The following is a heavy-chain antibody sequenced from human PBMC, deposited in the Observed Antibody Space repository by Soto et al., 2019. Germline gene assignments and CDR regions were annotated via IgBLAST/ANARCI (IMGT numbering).Heavy chain of an antibody. CDR3: ARALDGYNGFDY. CDR2: ISYDGSNK. V-gene: IGHV3-30-3*01. Sequence: GGSLRLSCAASGFTFSSYAMHWVHQAPGKGLEWVAVISYDGSNKYYADSVKGRFTISRDNSKNTLYLQMNSLRAEDTAVYYCARALDGYNGFDYWGQGTLVTVSS. CDR1: GFTFSSYA. D-gene: IGHD5-12*01. J-gene: IGHJ4*02.